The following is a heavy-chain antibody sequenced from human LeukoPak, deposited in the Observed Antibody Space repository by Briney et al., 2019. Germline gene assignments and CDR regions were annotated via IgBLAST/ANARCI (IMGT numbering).Heavy chain of an antibody. Sequence: SETLSLTCTVSGGSISSYYWSWIRQPPGKGLEWIGYIYYSGSTNYNPSLKSRVTISVDTSKNQFSLKLSSVTAADTAVYYCARRGSSSPLDVWGKGTTVTVSS. D-gene: IGHD6-6*01. CDR1: GGSISSYY. J-gene: IGHJ6*04. CDR2: IYYSGST. CDR3: ARRGSSSPLDV. V-gene: IGHV4-59*08.